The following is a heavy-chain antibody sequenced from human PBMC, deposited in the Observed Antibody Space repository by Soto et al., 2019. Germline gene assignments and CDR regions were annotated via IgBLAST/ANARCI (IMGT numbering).Heavy chain of an antibody. CDR3: AREPPRGRFLEWLEYYFDF. Sequence: GGSLRLSCAASGFTFSSYAMHWVRQAPGKGLEWVAVISYDGSNKYYADSVKDRFTISRDNSKNTLYLQMNSLRAEDTAVYYCAREPPRGRFLEWLEYYFDFWGQGTLVTVSS. J-gene: IGHJ4*02. V-gene: IGHV3-30*04. CDR1: GFTFSSYA. CDR2: ISYDGSNK. D-gene: IGHD3-3*01.